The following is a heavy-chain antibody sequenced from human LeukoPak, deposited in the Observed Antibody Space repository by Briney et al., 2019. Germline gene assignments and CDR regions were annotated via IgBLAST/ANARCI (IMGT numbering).Heavy chain of an antibody. CDR1: GGSFSGYY. D-gene: IGHD3-22*01. CDR2: INHSGST. J-gene: IGHJ4*02. CDR3: ARGLYYDSSGYSDYFDY. V-gene: IGHV4-34*01. Sequence: SETLSLTCAVYGGSFSGYYWSWIRQPPGKGLEWIGEINHSGSTNYNPSLKSRVTISVDTSKNQFSLKLSSVTAADTAVYYCARGLYYDSSGYSDYFDYWGQGTLVTASS.